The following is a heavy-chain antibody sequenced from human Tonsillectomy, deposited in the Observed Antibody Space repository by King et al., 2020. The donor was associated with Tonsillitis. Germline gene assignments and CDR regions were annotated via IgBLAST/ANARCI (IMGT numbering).Heavy chain of an antibody. J-gene: IGHJ4*02. D-gene: IGHD6-19*01. V-gene: IGHV5-51*01. CDR2: IYPSDSDT. CDR1: GYSFTTYW. CDR3: ARHGDAQQWFPPFVY. Sequence: QLVQSGAEVKKPGESLKIPCKGPGYSFTTYWIAWVRQMPGKGLEWMGIIYPSDSDTKYSPSFQGQVTISADKSIRPAYLQWSSLKASDTAIYYCARHGDAQQWFPPFVYWGQGPVVTVSS.